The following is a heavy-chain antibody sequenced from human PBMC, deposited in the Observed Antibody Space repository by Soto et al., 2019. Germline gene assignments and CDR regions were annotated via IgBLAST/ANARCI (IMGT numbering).Heavy chain of an antibody. V-gene: IGHV3-74*01. J-gene: IGHJ4*02. D-gene: IGHD5-12*01. CDR3: ARDPGNIVATAPDY. CDR2: INSDGSST. CDR1: GFTFSSYL. Sequence: PGGSLRLSCAASGFTFSSYLMHWVRQAPGKGLVWVSRINSDGSSTSYADSVKGRFTISRDNAKNTLYLQMNSLRAEDTAVYYCARDPGNIVATAPDYWGQGTLVTVSS.